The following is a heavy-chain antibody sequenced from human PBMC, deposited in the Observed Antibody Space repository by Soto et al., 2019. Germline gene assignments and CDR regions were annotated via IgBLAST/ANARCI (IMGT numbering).Heavy chain of an antibody. CDR2: MNPSSGDT. J-gene: IGHJ4*02. V-gene: IGHV1-8*01. CDR1: GYTFSTYD. D-gene: IGHD2-15*01. Sequence: QVQLVQSGAEVKKPGASVRVSCEASGYTFSTYDFYWVRQATGQGLEWMGWMNPSSGDTGYAQKLQGRLTMTSDLSTSTAYMDLSSLRSEDTAVYYCARGRTFRTDRGVSYWGQGTQVTVSS. CDR3: ARGRTFRTDRGVSY.